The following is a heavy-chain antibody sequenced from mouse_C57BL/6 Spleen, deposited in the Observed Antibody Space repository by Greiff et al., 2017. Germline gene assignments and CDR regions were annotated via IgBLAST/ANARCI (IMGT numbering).Heavy chain of an antibody. Sequence: QVQLQQPGAELVKPGASVKLSCKASGSTFTSYWMQWVKQRPGQGLAWIGEIDPSDSYTNYNQKFKGKATLTVDTSSSTAYMQLSSLTSEDSAVYYCARWVYDGYPHAMECWGQGTSVTVST. D-gene: IGHD2-3*01. CDR2: IDPSDSYT. CDR1: GSTFTSYW. J-gene: IGHJ4*01. V-gene: IGHV1-50*01. CDR3: ARWVYDGYPHAMEC.